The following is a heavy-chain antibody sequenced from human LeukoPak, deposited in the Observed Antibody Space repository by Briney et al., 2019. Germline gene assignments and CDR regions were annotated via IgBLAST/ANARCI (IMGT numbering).Heavy chain of an antibody. CDR3: ARSVRPVLRFGDY. D-gene: IGHD3-3*01. Sequence: ASVKVSCKASGYTFTSYGISWVRQAPGQGLEWMGWISAYNGNTNYAQKLQGRVTMTTDTSTSTAHMELRSLRSDDTAVYYCARSVRPVLRFGDYWGQGTLVTVSS. CDR1: GYTFTSYG. V-gene: IGHV1-18*01. CDR2: ISAYNGNT. J-gene: IGHJ4*02.